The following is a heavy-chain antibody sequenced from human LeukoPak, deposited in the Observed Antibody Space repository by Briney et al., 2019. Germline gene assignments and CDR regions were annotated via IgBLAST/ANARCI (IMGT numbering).Heavy chain of an antibody. V-gene: IGHV1-46*01. CDR2: FTPSTSAT. J-gene: IGHJ4*02. CDR3: AREPDSTGRFDF. Sequence: ASVKVSCRASGYTFTNYHIHWVRQAPGPGLEWMGIFTPSTSATSFAQNFRGRVTMTRDTSTSSAYLELSILRSEDTAMYYCAREPDSTGRFDFWGEGTLVTVSS. D-gene: IGHD3-9*01. CDR1: GYTFTNYH.